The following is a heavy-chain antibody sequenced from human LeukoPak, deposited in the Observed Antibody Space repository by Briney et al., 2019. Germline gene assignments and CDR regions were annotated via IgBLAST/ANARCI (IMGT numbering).Heavy chain of an antibody. CDR3: ARTPYSGSYFYFDF. D-gene: IGHD1-26*01. CDR1: GYSISNGYY. J-gene: IGHJ4*02. V-gene: IGHV4-38-2*02. Sequence: SETLSLTCTVSGYSISNGYYWGWIRQPTGKGLEWIGNIHHSGTTYYNPSLKSRVTKSLDTSKNQFSLKLSSVTAADTAVYYCARTPYSGSYFYFDFWGQGTLVTVSS. CDR2: IHHSGTT.